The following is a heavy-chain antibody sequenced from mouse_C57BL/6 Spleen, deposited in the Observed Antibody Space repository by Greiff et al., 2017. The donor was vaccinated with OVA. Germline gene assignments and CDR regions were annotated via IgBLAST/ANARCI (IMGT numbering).Heavy chain of an antibody. J-gene: IGHJ3*01. CDR2: IDPEDGDT. V-gene: IGHV14-1*01. CDR1: GFNIKDYY. CDR3: TPIYYDYDGFAD. D-gene: IGHD2-4*01. Sequence: VHVKQSGAELVRPGASVKLSCTASGFNIKDYYMHWVKQRPEQGLEWIGRIDPEDGDTEYAPKFQGKATMTADTSSNTAYLQLSSLTSEDTAVYYCTPIYYDYDGFADWGQGTLVTVSA.